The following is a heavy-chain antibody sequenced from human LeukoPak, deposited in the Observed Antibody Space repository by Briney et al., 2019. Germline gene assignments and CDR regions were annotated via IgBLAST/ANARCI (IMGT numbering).Heavy chain of an antibody. D-gene: IGHD4-17*01. CDR1: GGSISSSSYY. V-gene: IGHV4-39*07. CDR2: IYYSGST. J-gene: IGHJ1*01. CDR3: ASGDYEYFQY. Sequence: PSETLSLTCTVSGGSISSSSYYWGWIRQPPGKGLEWIGSIYYSGSTYYKPSLKSRVTISVDTSKNQFSLKLSSVTAADTAMYYCASGDYEYFQYWGQGTLVTVSS.